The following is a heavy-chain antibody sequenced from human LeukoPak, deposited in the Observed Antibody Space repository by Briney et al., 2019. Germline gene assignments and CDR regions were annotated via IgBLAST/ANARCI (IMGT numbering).Heavy chain of an antibody. CDR3: VRARLEDAFDI. V-gene: IGHV3-48*03. CDR2: ISSSGSTI. J-gene: IGHJ3*02. Sequence: GGSLRLSCAASGFTFSSYEMNWVRQAPGKGLEWVSYISSSGSTIYYADSVKGRFTISRDNAKNSLYLQMNSLRAEDTAVYYCVRARLEDAFDIWGQGTMVTVSS. D-gene: IGHD5-12*01. CDR1: GFTFSSYE.